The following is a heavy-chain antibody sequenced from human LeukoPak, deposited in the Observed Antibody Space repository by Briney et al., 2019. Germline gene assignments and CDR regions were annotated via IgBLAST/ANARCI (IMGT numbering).Heavy chain of an antibody. J-gene: IGHJ3*02. CDR2: IYYSGST. V-gene: IGHV4-39*07. D-gene: IGHD3-22*01. CDR1: GGSISSSSYY. CDR3: ARGDTSLRDAFDI. Sequence: PSETLSLTCTVSGGSISSSSYYWGWIRQPPGKGLELIGSIYYSGSTYYNPSLKSRVTISVDTSKNQFSLKLSSVTAADTAVYYCARGDTSLRDAFDIWGQGTMVTVSS.